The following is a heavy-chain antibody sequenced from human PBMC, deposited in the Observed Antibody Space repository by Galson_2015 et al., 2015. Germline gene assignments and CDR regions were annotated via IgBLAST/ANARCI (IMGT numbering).Heavy chain of an antibody. CDR1: GFTFSGYA. CDR3: ARGIVVVVVADYYFDY. V-gene: IGHV3-30*01. D-gene: IGHD2-15*01. CDR2: ISYDGSNK. J-gene: IGHJ4*02. Sequence: SLRLSCAASGFTFSGYAMHWVRQAPGKGLEWVAVISYDGSNKYYADSVKGRFTISRDNSKNTLYLQMNSLRAEDTAVYYCARGIVVVVVADYYFDYWGQGTLVTVSS.